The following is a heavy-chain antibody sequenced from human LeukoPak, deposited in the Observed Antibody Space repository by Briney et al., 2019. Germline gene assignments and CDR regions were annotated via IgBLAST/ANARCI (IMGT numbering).Heavy chain of an antibody. J-gene: IGHJ2*01. CDR1: GGSISSSTYY. CDR3: ARLYSSGWTPPRYWYFDL. V-gene: IGHV4-39*01. CDR2: IYYSGNT. Sequence: SETLSLTCSFSGGSISSSTYYWGWIRQPPGKRLEWIGIIYYSGNTYYNSSLKSRVTISVDTSENQFSLKLNSVTAADTAVYYCARLYSSGWTPPRYWYFDLWGRGTLVTVSS. D-gene: IGHD6-19*01.